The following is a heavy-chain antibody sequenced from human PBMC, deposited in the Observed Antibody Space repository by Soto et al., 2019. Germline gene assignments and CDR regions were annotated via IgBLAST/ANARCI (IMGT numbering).Heavy chain of an antibody. V-gene: IGHV5-51*01. CDR1: GYSFTSYW. D-gene: IGHD6-19*01. CDR2: IYPGDSDT. CDR3: ARFWGVTYSSFGY. Sequence: GYSLNISCTVSGYSFTSYWIGWVRQMPGKGLEWMGIIYPGDSDTRYSPSFQGQVTISADKSTSTAYMELRSLRSDDTAVYYCARFWGVTYSSFGYWGQGTLVTVSS. J-gene: IGHJ4*02.